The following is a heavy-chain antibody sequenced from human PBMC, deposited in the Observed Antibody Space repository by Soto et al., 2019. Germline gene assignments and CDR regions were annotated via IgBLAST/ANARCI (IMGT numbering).Heavy chain of an antibody. CDR2: ISGSGGST. V-gene: IGHV3-23*01. J-gene: IGHJ4*02. CDR1: GFTFSSYA. Sequence: GGSLRLSCAASGFTFSSYAMSWVRQAPGKGLEWVSAISGSGGSTYYADSVKGRFTISRDNSKNTLYLQMNSLRAEDTAVDYCAKRSANRVSQYYFDYWGQGTLVTVSS. CDR3: AKRSANRVSQYYFDY. D-gene: IGHD7-27*01.